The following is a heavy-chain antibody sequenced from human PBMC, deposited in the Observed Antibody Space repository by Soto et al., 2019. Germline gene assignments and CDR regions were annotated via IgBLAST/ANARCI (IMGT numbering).Heavy chain of an antibody. V-gene: IGHV3-9*01. CDR2: ISWNSGCI. CDR3: AKGLYYYQTSGYPHY. Sequence: EVQLVESGGGLVQPGRSLRLSCAASGFTFPDYTMHWVRQAPGKGLEWVSGISWNSGCIDYADSVKGRFIISRDDAKNCLYLQMNSLRAEDTAFYYCAKGLYYYQTSGYPHYWGQGTLVTVSS. J-gene: IGHJ4*02. CDR1: GFTFPDYT. D-gene: IGHD3-22*01.